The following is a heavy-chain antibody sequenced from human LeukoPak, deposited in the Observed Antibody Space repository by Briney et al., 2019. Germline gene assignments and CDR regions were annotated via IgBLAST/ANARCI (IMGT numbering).Heavy chain of an antibody. CDR1: GYTFTSYY. CDR2: INPSGGST. CDR3: ARLGYCGGDCPPAFDI. Sequence: ASVKVSCKASGYTFTSYYMHWVRQAPGQGLEWMGIINPSGGSTSYAQKFQGRVTMTRDTSTSTVYMELGSLRSEDTAVYYCARLGYCGGDCPPAFDIWGQGTMVTVSS. D-gene: IGHD2-21*01. J-gene: IGHJ3*02. V-gene: IGHV1-46*03.